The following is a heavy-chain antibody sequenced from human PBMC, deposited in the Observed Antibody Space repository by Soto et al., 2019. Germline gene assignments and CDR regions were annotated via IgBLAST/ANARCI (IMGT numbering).Heavy chain of an antibody. D-gene: IGHD3-10*01. CDR3: ARDVARFGELGASGGMDV. J-gene: IGHJ6*02. V-gene: IGHV3-33*01. CDR1: GFTFSSYG. CDR2: IWYDGSKK. Sequence: QVQLVESGGGVVQPGRSLRLSCAASGFTFSSYGMHWVRQAPGKGLEWVAVIWYDGSKKYYADSVKGRFTISRDNSKNTLYLQMNSLRAEDTAVYYCARDVARFGELGASGGMDVWGQGTTVTVSS.